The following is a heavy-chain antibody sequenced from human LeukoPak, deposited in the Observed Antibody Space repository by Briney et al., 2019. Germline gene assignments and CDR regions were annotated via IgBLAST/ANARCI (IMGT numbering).Heavy chain of an antibody. CDR3: ARRVAAAGTQDYYYYMDV. V-gene: IGHV5-51*01. CDR1: GYSFTSYW. Sequence: GESLKISCKGSGYSFTSYWIGWVRQMPGKGLEWMGIIYPGDSDTRYSPSFQGQVTISADKSISTASLQWSSLKASDTAMYYCARRVAAAGTQDYYYYMDVWGKGTTVTVSS. J-gene: IGHJ6*03. D-gene: IGHD6-13*01. CDR2: IYPGDSDT.